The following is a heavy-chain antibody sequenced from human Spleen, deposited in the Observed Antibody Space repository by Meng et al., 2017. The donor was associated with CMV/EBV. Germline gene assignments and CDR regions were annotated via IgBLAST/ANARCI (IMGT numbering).Heavy chain of an antibody. V-gene: IGHV4-30-4*08. CDR1: SISMGDSY. J-gene: IGHJ5*02. D-gene: IGHD2-2*01. Sequence: SISMGDSYWSWIRQPPGKGLEWIGYIYYSGTTYYNPSLTSLKSRATISVDTSKNQFSLKLRSVTAADTAVYYCARDYMRPSENWLDPWGQGTLVTVSS. CDR3: ARDYMRPSENWLDP. CDR2: IYYSGTT.